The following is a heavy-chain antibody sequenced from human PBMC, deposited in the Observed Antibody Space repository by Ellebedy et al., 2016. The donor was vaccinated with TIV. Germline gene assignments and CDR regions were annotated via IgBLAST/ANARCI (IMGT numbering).Heavy chain of an antibody. CDR3: ARHFCGGDCHPDY. CDR1: GGSISSYY. J-gene: IGHJ4*02. D-gene: IGHD2-21*02. V-gene: IGHV4-59*08. CDR2: IYYSGST. Sequence: GSLRLSCTVSGGSISSYYWSWIRQPPGKGLEWIGYIYYSGSTNYNPSLKSRVTISVDTSKNQFSLKLSSVTAADTAVYYCARHFCGGDCHPDYWGQGTLVTVSS.